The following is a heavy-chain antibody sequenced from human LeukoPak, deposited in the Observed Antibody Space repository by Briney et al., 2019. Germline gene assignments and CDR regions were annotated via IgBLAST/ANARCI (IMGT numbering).Heavy chain of an antibody. Sequence: GGSLRLSCAASGFTFNSYGMHWVRQAPGKGLEWVVVIWYDVNHKYYADSVKGRFTISRDNSKNTLYLQVSSLRAEDTAVYYCAKEGKYSGTYYVKRYFDYWGQGTLVTVSS. CDR3: AKEGKYSGTYYVKRYFDY. CDR1: GFTFNSYG. J-gene: IGHJ4*02. D-gene: IGHD1-26*01. CDR2: IWYDVNHK. V-gene: IGHV3-30*02.